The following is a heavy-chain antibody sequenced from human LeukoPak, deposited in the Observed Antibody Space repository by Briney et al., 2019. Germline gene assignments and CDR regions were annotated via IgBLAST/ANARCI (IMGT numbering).Heavy chain of an antibody. V-gene: IGHV4-34*01. J-gene: IGHJ4*02. CDR1: GGSFSGYY. CDR3: ARWGSIAAARFDY. Sequence: PSETLSLTCAVYGGSFSGYYWSWIRQPPGKGLGWIGEINHSGSTNYNPSLKSRVTISVDTSKNHFSLDLSSVTAADTAVYYCARWGSIAAARFDYWGQGTLVTVSS. D-gene: IGHD6-13*01. CDR2: INHSGST.